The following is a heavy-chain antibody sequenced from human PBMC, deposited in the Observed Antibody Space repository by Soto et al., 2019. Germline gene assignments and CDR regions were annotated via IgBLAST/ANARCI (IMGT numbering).Heavy chain of an antibody. CDR2: IWYDGSTT. J-gene: IGHJ4*02. Sequence: PGGSLRLSCAASGFTFSSYGMHWVRQAPGKGLEWVAVIWYDGSTTSYADSVKGRFTISRDNAKNTLYLQMDSLRAEDTAVYYCASAKIGDYFQVYWGQGTLVTVSS. CDR3: ASAKIGDYFQVY. V-gene: IGHV3-33*03. CDR1: GFTFSSYG. D-gene: IGHD4-17*01.